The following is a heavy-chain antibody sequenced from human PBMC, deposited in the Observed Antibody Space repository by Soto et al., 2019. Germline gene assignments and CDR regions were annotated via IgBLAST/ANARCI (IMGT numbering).Heavy chain of an antibody. CDR3: ARAYYSSGWYNWFDS. CDR2: TSYRSKWFN. D-gene: IGHD6-19*01. CDR1: GDSVSSNSVG. J-gene: IGHJ5*01. V-gene: IGHV6-1*01. Sequence: QVQLQQSGEGLVKPSQTLSLTCAVSGDSVSSNSVGWNWIRQSPSRGLEWLGRTSYRSKWFNEYAVSVKSRIAVRAGTSKISFSLQLNSVTPEDTAVYYCARAYYSSGWYNWFDSWGQGTLVSVSS.